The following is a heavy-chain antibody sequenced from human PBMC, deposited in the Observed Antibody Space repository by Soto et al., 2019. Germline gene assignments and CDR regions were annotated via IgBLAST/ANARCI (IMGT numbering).Heavy chain of an antibody. CDR1: GVSIHNSHSF. V-gene: IGHV4-39*01. CDR2: VYYSGGA. D-gene: IGHD2-15*01. CDR3: GRVVEGATRHTDFDS. J-gene: IGHJ5*01. Sequence: SETLSLTCAVSGVSIHNSHSFWGCIRQPPGKGLEFIGSVYYSGGANYNPSLKSRVTVSIDTSNNQFSLRVNSVTAADTAVYYCGRVVEGATRHTDFDSWGQGILVTVSS.